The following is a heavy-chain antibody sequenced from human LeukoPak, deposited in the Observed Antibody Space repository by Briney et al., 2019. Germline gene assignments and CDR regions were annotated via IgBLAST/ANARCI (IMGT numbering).Heavy chain of an antibody. V-gene: IGHV1-2*02. CDR3: ARVGSGSYYNGIRFDY. J-gene: IGHJ4*02. D-gene: IGHD3-10*01. CDR1: GYTFTGYY. Sequence: ASVKVSCKASGYTFTGYYMHWVRQAPGQGLEWMGWINPNSGGTNYAQKFQGRVTMTRDTSISTAYMELSRLRSDDTAVYYCARVGSGSYYNGIRFDYWGQGTLVTVSS. CDR2: INPNSGGT.